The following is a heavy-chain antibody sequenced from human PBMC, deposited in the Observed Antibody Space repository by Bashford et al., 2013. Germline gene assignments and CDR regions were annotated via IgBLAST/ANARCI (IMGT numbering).Heavy chain of an antibody. CDR1: GYSFTSYW. V-gene: IGHV5-51*01. D-gene: IGHD3-22*01. CDR2: IYPGDSDT. Sequence: GESLKISCKGSGYSFTSYWIGWVRQMPGKGLEWMGIIYPGDSDTRYSPSFQGQVTISADKSISTAYLQWSSLKASDTAMYYCARLGATYYYDSSGYRPPNWFDPWGQGTLITVSS. J-gene: IGHJ5*02. CDR3: ARLGATYYYDSSGYRPPNWFDP.